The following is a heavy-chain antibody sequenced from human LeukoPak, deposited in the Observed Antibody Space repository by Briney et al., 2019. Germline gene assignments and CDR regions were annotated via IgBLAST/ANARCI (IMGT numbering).Heavy chain of an antibody. CDR1: GFTFSNAW. CDR2: ISSSGSTI. V-gene: IGHV3-11*01. Sequence: PGGSLRLSCAASGFTFSNAWMSWIRQAPGKGLEWVSYISSSGSTIYYADSVKGRFTISRDNAKNSLYLQMNSLRAEDTAVYYCAREGMWEPPPKGDYFDYWGQGTLVTVSS. D-gene: IGHD1-26*01. J-gene: IGHJ4*02. CDR3: AREGMWEPPPKGDYFDY.